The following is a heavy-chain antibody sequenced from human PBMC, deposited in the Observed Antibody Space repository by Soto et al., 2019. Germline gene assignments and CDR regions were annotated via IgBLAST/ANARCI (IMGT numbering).Heavy chain of an antibody. V-gene: IGHV4-4*07. CDR1: GGAISTYY. J-gene: IGHJ5*02. Sequence: QVHLQESGPGLVKPSETLSLTCTVSGGAISTYYWTWIRQPAGKGLEWIGRIYSSGSTKYNPSLQSRVTISLDTANNQFSLRLTSVTAADTAVYYCARGQRFSAWFDPWGQGTLVTVSS. D-gene: IGHD3-3*01. CDR2: IYSSGST. CDR3: ARGQRFSAWFDP.